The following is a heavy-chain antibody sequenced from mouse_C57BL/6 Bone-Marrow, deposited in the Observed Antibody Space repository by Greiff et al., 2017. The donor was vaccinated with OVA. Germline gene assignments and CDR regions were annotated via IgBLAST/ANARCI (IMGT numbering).Heavy chain of an antibody. V-gene: IGHV1-26*01. CDR1: GYTFTDYY. D-gene: IGHD2-4*01. CDR2: INPNNGGT. CDR3: ARSKDYGIRGY. J-gene: IGHJ2*01. Sequence: EVQLQQSGPELVKPGASVKISCKASGYTFTDYYMNWVKQSHGKSLEWIGDINPNNGGTSYNQKFKGKATLTVDKSSSTAYMELRSLTSEDSAVYYCARSKDYGIRGYWGQGTTLTVSS.